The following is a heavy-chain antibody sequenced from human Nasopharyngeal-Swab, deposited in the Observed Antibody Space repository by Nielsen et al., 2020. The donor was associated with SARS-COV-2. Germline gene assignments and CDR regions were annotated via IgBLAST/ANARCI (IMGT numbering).Heavy chain of an antibody. D-gene: IGHD2-15*01. CDR2: ISWNSGSI. CDR3: AKVVAAHYYYYGMDV. J-gene: IGHJ6*02. Sequence: VRQAPGKGLEWVSGISWNSGSIGYADSAKGRFTISRDNAKNSLYLQMNSLRAEDTALYYCAKVVAAHYYYYGMDVWGQGTTVTVSS. V-gene: IGHV3-9*01.